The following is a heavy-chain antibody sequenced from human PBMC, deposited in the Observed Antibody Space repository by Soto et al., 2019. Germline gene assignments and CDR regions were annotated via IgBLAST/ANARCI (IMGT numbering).Heavy chain of an antibody. D-gene: IGHD3-10*01. Sequence: ASVKVSCKASGYTFTGYYMHWVRQAPGQGLEWMGWINPNSGGTNYAQKFQGRVTMTRDTSISTAYMELSRLRSDDTAVYYCARGGELLWFGGSLPAKYYYYGMDVWGQGTTVTVSS. J-gene: IGHJ6*02. CDR1: GYTFTGYY. CDR3: ARGGELLWFGGSLPAKYYYYGMDV. V-gene: IGHV1-2*02. CDR2: INPNSGGT.